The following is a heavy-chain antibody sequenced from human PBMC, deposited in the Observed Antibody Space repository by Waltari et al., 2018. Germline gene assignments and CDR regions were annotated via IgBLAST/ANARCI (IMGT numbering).Heavy chain of an antibody. CDR2: IIPIVGTA. CDR1: GGTFSSYA. D-gene: IGHD3-10*01. Sequence: QVQLVQSGAEVKKPGSSVKVSCKASGGTFSSYAISWVRQAPGQGLEWMGGIIPIVGTANDAQKFQGRVTITADESTSTAYMELSSLRSEDTAVYYCARAMVRGVGYYYYYMDVWGKGTTVTVSS. CDR3: ARAMVRGVGYYYYYMDV. V-gene: IGHV1-69*01. J-gene: IGHJ6*03.